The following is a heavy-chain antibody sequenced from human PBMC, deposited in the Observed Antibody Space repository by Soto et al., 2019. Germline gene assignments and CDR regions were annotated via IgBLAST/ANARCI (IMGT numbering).Heavy chain of an antibody. CDR3: ARGQEGIVATH. V-gene: IGHV4-34*01. CDR1: GGSLTGYY. D-gene: IGHD5-12*01. Sequence: QVHLQQWGAGLLKPSETLSLTCAVNGGSLTGYYWSWIRQPPGKGLEWIGEIKDGGVTNSSPSLKGRVTMSADTSKNQFSLKLNSVTAADTAVYYCARGQEGIVATHWDQGTLVTVSS. CDR2: IKDGGVT. J-gene: IGHJ4*02.